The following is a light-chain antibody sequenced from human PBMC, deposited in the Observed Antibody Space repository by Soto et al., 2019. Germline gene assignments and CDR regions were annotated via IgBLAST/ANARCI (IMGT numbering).Light chain of an antibody. CDR1: QSISAW. V-gene: IGKV1-5*03. J-gene: IGKJ1*01. CDR2: KAS. Sequence: DIQMTQSPSTLPASLGDRVSINCRASQSISAWLAWYQQKPGKAPRLLIYKASTLEIGVPSRFSGSGSGTEFTLTISSLQPDDVATYYCQQYNDYSWTFGQGTKVDIK. CDR3: QQYNDYSWT.